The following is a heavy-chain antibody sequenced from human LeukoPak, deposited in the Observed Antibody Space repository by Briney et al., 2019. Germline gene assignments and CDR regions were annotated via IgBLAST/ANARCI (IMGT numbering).Heavy chain of an antibody. Sequence: ASVKVSCKASGYTVIDFFIHWVRQAPGQGLEWMGRINPNSGGTEYPPNFQGRVTMTRDTSIGATYMELNRLTSDDTAVYYCARDLSSTSNWELDYWGQGTLVTVSS. J-gene: IGHJ4*02. V-gene: IGHV1-2*06. CDR2: INPNSGGT. D-gene: IGHD7-27*01. CDR1: GYTVIDFF. CDR3: ARDLSSTSNWELDY.